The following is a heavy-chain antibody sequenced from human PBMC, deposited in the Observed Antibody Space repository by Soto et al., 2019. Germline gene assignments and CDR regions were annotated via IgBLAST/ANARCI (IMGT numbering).Heavy chain of an antibody. D-gene: IGHD3-3*01. J-gene: IGHJ5*02. CDR1: GDSISNGGFY. Sequence: PSETLSLTCTVSGDSISNGGFYWSWIRQHPGKGLEWIGHIYYTGSTYYDPSLKGRLTISMDTSKNQLSLQLSSVTAADTAVYFCARAPLLWSGYYVRENPEWLDPWGQGTQVTVYS. CDR2: IYYTGST. V-gene: IGHV4-31*03. CDR3: ARAPLLWSGYYVRENPEWLDP.